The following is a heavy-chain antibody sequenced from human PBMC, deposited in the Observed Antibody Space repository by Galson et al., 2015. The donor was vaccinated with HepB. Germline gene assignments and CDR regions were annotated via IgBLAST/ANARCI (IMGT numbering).Heavy chain of an antibody. J-gene: IGHJ6*02. CDR2: VDPEDGET. Sequence: VKVSCKVSGYTFTDYYMHWVQQAPGKGLEWMGLVDPEDGETIYAEKFQGRVTITADTSTDTAYMELSSLRSEDTAVYYCATDLMAVAGTGGYGMDVWGQGTTVTVSS. D-gene: IGHD6-19*01. CDR3: ATDLMAVAGTGGYGMDV. CDR1: GYTFTDYY. V-gene: IGHV1-69-2*01.